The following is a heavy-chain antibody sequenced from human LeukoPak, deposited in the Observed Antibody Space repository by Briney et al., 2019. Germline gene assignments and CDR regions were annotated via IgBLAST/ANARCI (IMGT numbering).Heavy chain of an antibody. Sequence: ASVKVSRKAPGYTFTSYYMHWVRQAPGQGLEWMGWINPNSGGTNYAQKFQGRVTMTRDTSISTAYMELSRLRSDDTAVYYCARRRGANSFYGMDVWGQGTTVTVSS. V-gene: IGHV1-2*02. CDR3: ARRRGANSFYGMDV. D-gene: IGHD4/OR15-4a*01. J-gene: IGHJ6*02. CDR1: GYTFTSYY. CDR2: INPNSGGT.